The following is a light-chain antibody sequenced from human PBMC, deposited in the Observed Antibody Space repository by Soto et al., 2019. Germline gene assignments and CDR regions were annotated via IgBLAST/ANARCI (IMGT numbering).Light chain of an antibody. J-gene: IGKJ1*01. Sequence: EIVLTQSPGTLSLSPGERATLSYRASQSVSSNYLAWYQQKPGQAPRLLIYGVSSRATGIPDRFSGSGSGTDFALTISRLEPEDFAVYYCQQYGSSLTWTFGQGTKVDIK. V-gene: IGKV3-20*01. CDR2: GVS. CDR3: QQYGSSLTWT. CDR1: QSVSSNY.